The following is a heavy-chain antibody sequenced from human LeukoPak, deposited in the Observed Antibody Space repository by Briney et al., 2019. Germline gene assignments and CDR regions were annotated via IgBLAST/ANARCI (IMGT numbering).Heavy chain of an antibody. CDR3: AKEALPYYDFWSGYYVGSGYFDY. V-gene: IGHV3-30*18. D-gene: IGHD3-3*01. CDR2: ISYDGSNK. Sequence: GGSLRLSCAASGFTFSSYAMNWVRQAPGKGLEWVAVISYDGSNKYYADSVKGRFTISRDNSKNTLYLQMNSLRAEDTAVYYCAKEALPYYDFWSGYYVGSGYFDYWGQGTLVTVSS. J-gene: IGHJ4*02. CDR1: GFTFSSYA.